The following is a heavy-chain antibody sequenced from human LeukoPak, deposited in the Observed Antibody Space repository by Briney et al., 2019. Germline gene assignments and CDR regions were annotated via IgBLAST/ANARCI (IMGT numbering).Heavy chain of an antibody. CDR3: ARANYDILTGIWGGLDY. J-gene: IGHJ4*02. Sequence: GGSLRLSCAASGFTVSSNYMSWVRQAPGKGLEWVSVIYSGGSTYYADSVKGRFTISRDNSKNTLYLQMNSLRAEDTAVYYCARANYDILTGIWGGLDYWGQGTLVTVSS. CDR1: GFTVSSNY. V-gene: IGHV3-53*01. CDR2: IYSGGST. D-gene: IGHD3-9*01.